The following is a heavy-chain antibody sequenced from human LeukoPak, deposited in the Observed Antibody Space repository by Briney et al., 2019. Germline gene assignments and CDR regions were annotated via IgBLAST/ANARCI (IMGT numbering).Heavy chain of an antibody. CDR2: ISAYNGNT. CDR1: GYTFTSYG. D-gene: IGHD2-15*01. Sequence: GASVKVSCKASGYTFTSYGISWVRQAPGQGLEWMGWISAYNGNTNYAQKLQGRVTMTTDTSTSTAYMELRSLRSDDTAVYCCAKRRGCSGGSCYSGPYYMDVWGKGTTVTVSS. V-gene: IGHV1-18*01. J-gene: IGHJ6*03. CDR3: AKRRGCSGGSCYSGPYYMDV.